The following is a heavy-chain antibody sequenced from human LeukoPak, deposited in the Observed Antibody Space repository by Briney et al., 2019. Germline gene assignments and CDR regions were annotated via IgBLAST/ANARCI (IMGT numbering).Heavy chain of an antibody. V-gene: IGHV3-23*01. CDR3: ARRPSYYFDY. J-gene: IGHJ4*02. CDR1: GFTFSSYA. Sequence: GGSLRLSCAASGFTFSSYAMSWVRQAPGKGLEWVSAISSNGVSTYYADSVKGRFTISRDNSKNTLYLQVNCLRAEDTAVYYCARRPSYYFDYWGQGTLVTVS. CDR2: ISSNGVST.